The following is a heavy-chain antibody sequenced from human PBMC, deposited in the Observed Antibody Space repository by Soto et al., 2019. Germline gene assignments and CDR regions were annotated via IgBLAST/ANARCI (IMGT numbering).Heavy chain of an antibody. CDR2: IYNGGTT. CDR1: GGSVSSYY. CDR3: ARGGPSSKWLDP. Sequence: QVQLQESGPGLMKPSETLSLTCTVSGGSVSSYYWSWVRQPPGKRPEWIAYIYNGGTTNYNPSLKSRLTISLDTSKNQCSLKLSSVTAADTAVYFCARGGPSSKWLDPWGQGIQVTVSS. J-gene: IGHJ5*02. V-gene: IGHV4-59*02.